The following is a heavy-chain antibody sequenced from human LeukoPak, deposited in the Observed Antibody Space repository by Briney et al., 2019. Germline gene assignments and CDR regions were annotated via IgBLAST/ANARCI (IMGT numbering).Heavy chain of an antibody. J-gene: IGHJ4*02. Sequence: GGSLRLSCVASGFTFSSYWMHWVRQAPGKGLVWVSRIGSDGSSTSYADSVKGRFTISRDNAKNTLYLQMNSLRAEDTAVYYCAKKVPANWGSYFDYWGQGTLVTVSS. V-gene: IGHV3-74*01. CDR3: AKKVPANWGSYFDY. D-gene: IGHD7-27*01. CDR2: IGSDGSST. CDR1: GFTFSSYW.